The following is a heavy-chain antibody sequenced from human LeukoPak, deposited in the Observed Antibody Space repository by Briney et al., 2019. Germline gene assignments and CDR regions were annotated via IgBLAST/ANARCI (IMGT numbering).Heavy chain of an antibody. CDR2: IYYSRST. V-gene: IGHV4-31*03. CDR1: GGSLSSGGYY. Sequence: SETLSLTCTVSGGSLSSGGYYWSWIRQHPGKGLEWIGYIYYSRSTYYNPSLKSRVTISVDTSKNQFSLKLSSVTAADTAVYYCARASGSYGYFDYWGQGTLVTVSS. CDR3: ARASGSYGYFDY. J-gene: IGHJ4*02. D-gene: IGHD1-26*01.